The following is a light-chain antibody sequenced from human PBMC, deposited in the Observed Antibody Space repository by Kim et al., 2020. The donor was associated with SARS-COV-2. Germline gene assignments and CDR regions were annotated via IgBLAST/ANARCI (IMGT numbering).Light chain of an antibody. CDR2: GAS. Sequence: ASVGDRVSNTCRASQDISNFIAWYQQKPGKPPKLLIYGASSVQSGFPSRFSGSGFGTDFTLIIDGLQSEDVATYYCQKYDGGALAFGGGTRVEI. V-gene: IGKV1-27*01. CDR3: QKYDGGALA. CDR1: QDISNF. J-gene: IGKJ4*01.